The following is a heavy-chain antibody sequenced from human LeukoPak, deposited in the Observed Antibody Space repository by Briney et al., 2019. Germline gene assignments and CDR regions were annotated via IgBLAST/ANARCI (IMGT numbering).Heavy chain of an antibody. D-gene: IGHD3-10*01. V-gene: IGHV1-2*06. Sequence: ASVKVSCKASGYTFTRYYLHWVTQAPGHRLKWMGRINPNSGGTNYAQKFQGRVTMTTDTSISTAYMELNRLTSDDTAVYYCAREPMVRDFNWFDPWGQGTLVTVSS. CDR3: AREPMVRDFNWFDP. CDR2: INPNSGGT. J-gene: IGHJ5*02. CDR1: GYTFTRYY.